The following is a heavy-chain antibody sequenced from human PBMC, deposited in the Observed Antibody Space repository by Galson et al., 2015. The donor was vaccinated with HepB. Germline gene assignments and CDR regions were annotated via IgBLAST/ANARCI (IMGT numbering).Heavy chain of an antibody. Sequence: SLRLSCAASGFTFSSYGMHWVRQAPGKGLEWVAVISYDGSNKYYADSVKGRFTISRDNSKNTLYLQMNSLRAEDTAVYYCATGGYYGSGSPRPMNFDYWGQGTLVTVSS. D-gene: IGHD3-10*01. CDR1: GFTFSSYG. CDR2: ISYDGSNK. V-gene: IGHV3-30*03. CDR3: ATGGYYGSGSPRPMNFDY. J-gene: IGHJ4*02.